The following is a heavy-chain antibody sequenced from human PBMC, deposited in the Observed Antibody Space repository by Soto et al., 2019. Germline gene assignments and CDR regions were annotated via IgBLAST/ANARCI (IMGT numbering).Heavy chain of an antibody. CDR1: GFTFSCYA. D-gene: IGHD5-18*01. CDR2: ISGSGGST. CDR3: AKDFGYSYGYFAY. V-gene: IGHV3-23*01. J-gene: IGHJ4*02. Sequence: GSLRLSCAASGFTFSCYAMIWVRQAPGKGLEWVSAISGSGGSTYYADSVKGRFTISRDNSKNTLYLQMNSLRAEDTAVYYCAKDFGYSYGYFAYWGQGTLVTVSS.